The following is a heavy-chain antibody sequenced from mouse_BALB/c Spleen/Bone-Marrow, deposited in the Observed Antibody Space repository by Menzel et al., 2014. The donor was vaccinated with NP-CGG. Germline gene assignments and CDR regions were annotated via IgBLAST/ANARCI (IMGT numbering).Heavy chain of an antibody. CDR2: ISNGSSTI. V-gene: IGHV5-17*02. Sequence: EVKVVESGGGLVQPGGSRKLSCAASGFTFSSFGMHWVRQAPEKGLEWVAYISNGSSTIYYADTVKGRFTISRDNPKNTLFLQMTSLRSEDTAMYYCARKGAMITHYYAMDYWGQGISVTVSS. CDR3: ARKGAMITHYYAMDY. J-gene: IGHJ4*01. D-gene: IGHD2-4*01. CDR1: GFTFSSFG.